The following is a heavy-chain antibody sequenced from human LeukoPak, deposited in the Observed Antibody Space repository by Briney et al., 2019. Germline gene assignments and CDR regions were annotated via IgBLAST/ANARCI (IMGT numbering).Heavy chain of an antibody. J-gene: IGHJ4*02. CDR2: ISSSSSYI. D-gene: IGHD6-19*01. CDR3: AGGDRRYSSTFDY. Sequence: PGGSLRLSCAASVFTFSSYSMNWVRQAPGKGLEWVSSISSSSSYIYYADSVKGRFTISRDSAKNSLYLQMNSLRAEDTAVYYCAGGDRRYSSTFDYWGQGTLVTVSS. V-gene: IGHV3-21*01. CDR1: VFTFSSYS.